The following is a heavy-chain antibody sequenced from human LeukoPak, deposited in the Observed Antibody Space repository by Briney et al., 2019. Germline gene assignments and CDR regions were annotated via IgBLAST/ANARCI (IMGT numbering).Heavy chain of an antibody. Sequence: GASVKVSCKASGYTFTSYGISWVRQAPGQGLEWMGWISAYNGNTNYAQKLQGRVTMTTDTSTSTAYMELRSLRSDDTAVYYCARVEGIAVFGSAFDIWGQGTMVTVSS. D-gene: IGHD6-19*01. CDR1: GYTFTSYG. CDR2: ISAYNGNT. CDR3: ARVEGIAVFGSAFDI. J-gene: IGHJ3*02. V-gene: IGHV1-18*01.